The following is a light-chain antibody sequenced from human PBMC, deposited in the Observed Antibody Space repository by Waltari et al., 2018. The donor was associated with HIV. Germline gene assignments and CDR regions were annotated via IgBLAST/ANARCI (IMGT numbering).Light chain of an antibody. CDR3: CSYAGSYTYV. J-gene: IGLJ1*01. CDR2: DVS. V-gene: IGLV2-11*01. Sequence: QSALTQPRSVSGSPGQSVTISCTATSSAVGGYNYVSWYQQHPGKAPKVRIYDVSKRPSGVPDRFSGSKSGNTASLTISGLQAEDEADYYCCSYAGSYTYVFGTGTKVTVL. CDR1: SSAVGGYNY.